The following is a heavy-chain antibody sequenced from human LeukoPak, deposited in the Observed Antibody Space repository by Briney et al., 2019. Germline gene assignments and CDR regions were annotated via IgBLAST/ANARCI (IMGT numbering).Heavy chain of an antibody. CDR1: GFTFSSYA. CDR3: ARSGVQWQWLLTYDAFDI. J-gene: IGHJ3*02. Sequence: GGSLRLPCAAYGFTFSSYAMHWVRQAPGKGLEWGALISYDKSNKYYADSVKGRFTISRDNSKNTLFVQMNSLRTEDTAVYYCARSGVQWQWLLTYDAFDIWGQGTMVTVSS. CDR2: ISYDKSNK. D-gene: IGHD6-19*01. V-gene: IGHV3-30-3*01.